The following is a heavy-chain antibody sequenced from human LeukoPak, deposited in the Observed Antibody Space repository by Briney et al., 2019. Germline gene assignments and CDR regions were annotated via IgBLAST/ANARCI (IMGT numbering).Heavy chain of an antibody. V-gene: IGHV3-11*01. D-gene: IGHD3-10*01. CDR1: GFTFSDYY. CDR3: ARGESNYFGSKYLDY. CDR2: ISSTSNTI. Sequence: PGGSLRLSCAASGFTFSDYYMSWIRQAPGKGLEWVAYISSTSNTIYYTDSLKGRFTISRDNAKTSLYLQMNSLRAEDTAVYYCARGESNYFGSKYLDYWGQGTLVTVSS. J-gene: IGHJ4*02.